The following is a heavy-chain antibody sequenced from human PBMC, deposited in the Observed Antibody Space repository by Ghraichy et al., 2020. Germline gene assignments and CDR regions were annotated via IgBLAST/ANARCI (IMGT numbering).Heavy chain of an antibody. CDR2: MYLSGST. CDR1: GDSISSGPYS. J-gene: IGHJ3*01. V-gene: IGHV4-30-2*01. Sequence: SETLSLTCTVSGDSISSGPYSWSWIRQPPGKGLEWIGYMYLSGSTYYNLSLKSRVTISIDRSKHQFSLKMSSVTAADTAVYYCARGGFFSYAFDVWGQGKWSPSLQ. D-gene: IGHD2/OR15-2a*01. CDR3: ARGGFFSYAFDV.